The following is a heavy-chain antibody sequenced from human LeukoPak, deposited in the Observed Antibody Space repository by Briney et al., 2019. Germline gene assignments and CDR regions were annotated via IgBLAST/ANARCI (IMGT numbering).Heavy chain of an antibody. V-gene: IGHV4-59*01. D-gene: IGHD2-2*01. J-gene: IGHJ4*02. Sequence: SETLSLTCTVSGGSISSYYWSWIRQPPGKGLEWIGYIYYSGSTNYNPSLKSRVTILVDTSKNQFSLKLSSVTAADTAVYYCARHLHYCSSTSCYLGYFDYWGQGTLVTVSS. CDR2: IYYSGST. CDR3: ARHLHYCSSTSCYLGYFDY. CDR1: GGSISSYY.